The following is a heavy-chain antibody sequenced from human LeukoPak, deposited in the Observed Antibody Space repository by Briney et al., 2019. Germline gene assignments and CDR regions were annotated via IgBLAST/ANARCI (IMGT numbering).Heavy chain of an antibody. D-gene: IGHD2-2*02. CDR3: ARLMPVVPAAIVPPDY. V-gene: IGHV3-73*01. CDR1: GFTFSGSA. CDR2: IRSKANSYAT. J-gene: IGHJ4*02. Sequence: GGSLRLSCAASGFTFSGSAMHWVRQASGKGLEWVGRIRSKANSYATAYAASVKGRFTISRDDSKNTAYLQMNSLKTEDTAVYYCARLMPVVPAAIVPPDYWGQGTLVTVSS.